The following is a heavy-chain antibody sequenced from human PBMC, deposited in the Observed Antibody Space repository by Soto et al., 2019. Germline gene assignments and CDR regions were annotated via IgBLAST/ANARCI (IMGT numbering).Heavy chain of an antibody. CDR2: IYYSGNT. Sequence: PSETLSLTCSVSGGSISSGYYYWSWIRQPPGKGLEWIGNIYYSGNTYYNPSLKRRLIISIDTSKNQSSLKVGSVTAADTAVYYWASSSLYGMDVWGQGTTVTVSS. CDR3: ASSSLYGMDV. J-gene: IGHJ6*02. V-gene: IGHV4-30-4*01. CDR1: GGSISSGYYY.